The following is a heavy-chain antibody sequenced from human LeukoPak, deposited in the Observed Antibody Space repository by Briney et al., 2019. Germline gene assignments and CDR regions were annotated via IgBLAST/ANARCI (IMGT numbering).Heavy chain of an antibody. CDR1: GYTFNNFD. CDR3: ARGSRLSTVDY. Sequence: ASVKVSCKASGYTFNNFDIDWVRQAPGQGLEWMGWINPNSGGTNYAQKFQGRVTMTRDTSISTAYMELSRLRSDDTAVYYCARGSRLSTVDYWGQGTLVTVSS. V-gene: IGHV1-2*02. CDR2: INPNSGGT. J-gene: IGHJ4*02. D-gene: IGHD2/OR15-2a*01.